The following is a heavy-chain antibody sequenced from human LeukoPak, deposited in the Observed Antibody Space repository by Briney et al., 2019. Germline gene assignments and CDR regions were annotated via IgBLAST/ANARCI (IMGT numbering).Heavy chain of an antibody. J-gene: IGHJ4*02. Sequence: SGRSLRLSCAASGFPFNNYAMSWVRQTPDRVLEWVASISYDGKKDFYGDSVKGRFTISRDSSGNMVHLQMSRLRIEDTAVYFCARDARKPGDYWGQGTLVTVSS. CDR3: ARDARKPGDY. CDR2: ISYDGKKD. CDR1: GFPFNNYA. V-gene: IGHV3-30*04.